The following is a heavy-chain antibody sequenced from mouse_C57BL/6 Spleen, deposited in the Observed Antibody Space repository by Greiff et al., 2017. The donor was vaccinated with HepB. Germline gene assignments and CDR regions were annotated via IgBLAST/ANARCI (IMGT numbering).Heavy chain of an antibody. CDR3: ARHAGNRAMDY. Sequence: VKLVESGPGLVAPSQSLSISCTVSGFSLTSHGVHWVRQPPGKGLEWLVVIWSDGSTTYNSALKSRLSISKDNSKSQVFLQMNSLQTDDTAMYYCARHAGNRAMDYWGQGTSVTVAS. V-gene: IGHV2-6-1*01. J-gene: IGHJ4*01. D-gene: IGHD2-1*01. CDR2: IWSDGST. CDR1: GFSLTSHG.